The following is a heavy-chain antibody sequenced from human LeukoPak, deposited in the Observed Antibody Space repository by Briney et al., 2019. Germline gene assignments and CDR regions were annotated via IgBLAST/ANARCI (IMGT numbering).Heavy chain of an antibody. CDR2: INPSGGSR. D-gene: IGHD2-2*01. CDR3: ARDACSSTICQAGGNWFDP. V-gene: IGHV1-46*01. J-gene: IGHJ5*02. CDR1: GYTFTSYY. Sequence: ASVKVSCKASGYTFTSYYMHWMRQAPGRGLEWMGTINPSGGSRSYAQKFQGRVTMTRDTSTSTVYMELSSLRSEDTAVYFCARDACSSTICQAGGNWFDPWGQGTLVIVS.